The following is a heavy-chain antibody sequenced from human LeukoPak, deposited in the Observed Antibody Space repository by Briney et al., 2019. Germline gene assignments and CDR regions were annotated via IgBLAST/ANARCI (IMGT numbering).Heavy chain of an antibody. CDR2: ISGSGGST. CDR3: AKGVVVPAAISAFDY. D-gene: IGHD2-2*01. Sequence: GGALRLSCAASGFTFSSYAMSWVRQAPGKGLEWVSAISGSGGSTYYADSVKGRFTISRDNSKNTRYLQMNSLRAEDTAVYYCAKGVVVPAAISAFDYWGQGTVVTVS. CDR1: GFTFSSYA. J-gene: IGHJ4*02. V-gene: IGHV3-23*01.